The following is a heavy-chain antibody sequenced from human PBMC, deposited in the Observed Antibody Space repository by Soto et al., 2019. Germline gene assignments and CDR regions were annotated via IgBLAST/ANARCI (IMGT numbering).Heavy chain of an antibody. D-gene: IGHD3-10*01. Sequence: EVQLLESGGGFIQPGGSLGLSCAASGFTFSNSVMAWVRQAPGKGLERVSAISATGTISFYGDSVKGRFTVSRDNSKDTLYLHMGSLRADDTALYYCAKMAWLGDPPGGDFWGQGTLVTVSS. CDR3: AKMAWLGDPPGGDF. V-gene: IGHV3-23*01. J-gene: IGHJ4*02. CDR2: ISATGTIS. CDR1: GFTFSNSV.